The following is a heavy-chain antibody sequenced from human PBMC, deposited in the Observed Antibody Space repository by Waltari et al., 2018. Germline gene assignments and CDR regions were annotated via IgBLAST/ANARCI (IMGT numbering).Heavy chain of an antibody. CDR2: LYFSGNT. Sequence: QLQLQESGPGLVKPSETLSLTCTVSGASITISNYYWGWIRQSPGKGLEWLGSLYFSGNTYYNPSLGSRLTMSVDTSKNQFYLRLNSVTAADRGVYYCTRHTTALAGTFSEFDYWGQGTLVAVSS. CDR3: TRHTTALAGTFSEFDY. CDR1: GASITISNYY. D-gene: IGHD1-1*01. V-gene: IGHV4-39*01. J-gene: IGHJ4*02.